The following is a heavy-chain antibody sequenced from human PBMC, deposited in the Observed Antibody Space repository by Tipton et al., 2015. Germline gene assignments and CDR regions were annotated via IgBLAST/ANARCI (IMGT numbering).Heavy chain of an antibody. CDR2: ISHSGNT. CDR1: GYLIRSGHF. J-gene: IGHJ6*02. CDR3: ARDLEHGMDV. V-gene: IGHV4-38-2*02. Sequence: GLVKPSETLSLTCAVSGYLIRSGHFWGWVRQPPGKGLEWIGSISHSGNTYYNPSLKSRVTMSRDTSKNQFSLKMSSVTAADTAVYFCARDLEHGMDVWGQGTTVTVSS.